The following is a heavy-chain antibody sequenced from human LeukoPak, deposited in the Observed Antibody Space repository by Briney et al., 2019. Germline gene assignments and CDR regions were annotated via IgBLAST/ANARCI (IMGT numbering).Heavy chain of an antibody. CDR2: ISYDGSNK. Sequence: PGRSLRLSCAASGFTFSSYAMHWVRQAPGKGLEWVAVISYDGSNKYYADSVKGRFTISRDNSKNTLYLQMNSLRAEDTAVYYCAREGSQQGIDYWGQGTLVTVSS. D-gene: IGHD6-13*01. V-gene: IGHV3-30*04. J-gene: IGHJ4*02. CDR1: GFTFSSYA. CDR3: AREGSQQGIDY.